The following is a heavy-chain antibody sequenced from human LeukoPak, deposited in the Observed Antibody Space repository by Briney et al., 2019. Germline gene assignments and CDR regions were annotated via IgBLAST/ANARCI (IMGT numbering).Heavy chain of an antibody. CDR1: GYTFTGYY. D-gene: IGHD3-10*01. J-gene: IGHJ4*02. CDR2: INPNSGGT. CDR3: ARGPGALWFGDLLPLDY. Sequence: GASVKVSCKASGYTFTGYYMHWVRQAPGQGLEWMGWINPNSGGTNYAQKFQGRVTMTRDTSISTAYMELSRLRSDDTAVYYCARGPGALWFGDLLPLDYWGQGTLVTVSS. V-gene: IGHV1-2*02.